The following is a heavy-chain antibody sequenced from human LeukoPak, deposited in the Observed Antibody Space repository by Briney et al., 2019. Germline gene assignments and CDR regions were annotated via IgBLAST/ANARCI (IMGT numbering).Heavy chain of an antibody. Sequence: ASVKVSCKPSRYTFTGYYMHWVRQAPGQGREWMGWINPNSGGTNYAQKFQGRVTMTRDTSISTAYMELSRLRSDDTAAYYCARDRRTIGPYSSGWFGWFDPWGQGTLVTVSS. V-gene: IGHV1-2*02. CDR1: RYTFTGYY. CDR3: ARDRRTIGPYSSGWFGWFDP. D-gene: IGHD6-19*01. CDR2: INPNSGGT. J-gene: IGHJ5*02.